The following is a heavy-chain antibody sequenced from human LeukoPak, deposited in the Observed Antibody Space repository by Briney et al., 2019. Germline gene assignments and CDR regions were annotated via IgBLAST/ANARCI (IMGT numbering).Heavy chain of an antibody. CDR2: ISTSGST. D-gene: IGHD3-16*01. V-gene: IGHV4-4*07. Sequence: SETLSLTCTVSGGSISSYYWSWIRQPAGKGLEWIGRISTSGSTNYNPSLKSRVTMSVDTSNNQFSLKLNSVTAADTAVYYCARQGGGQGSFGGVLNWFDPWGQGTLVTVSS. CDR3: ARQGGGQGSFGGVLNWFDP. J-gene: IGHJ5*02. CDR1: GGSISSYY.